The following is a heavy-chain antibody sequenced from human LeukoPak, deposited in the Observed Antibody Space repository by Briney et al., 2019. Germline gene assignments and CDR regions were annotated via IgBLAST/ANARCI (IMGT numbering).Heavy chain of an antibody. CDR3: ARQGDHNWFDP. J-gene: IGHJ5*02. CDR2: IYYTGSP. D-gene: IGHD3-16*01. V-gene: IGHV4-59*08. CDR1: GGSVSNYY. Sequence: SETLSLTCTVSGGSVSNYYWSWIRQPPGKGLEWVGFIYYTGSPKYNPSLQSRVTISVDTSKTQLSLRLSSVPAADTAVYYCARQGDHNWFDPWGQGTLVTVSS.